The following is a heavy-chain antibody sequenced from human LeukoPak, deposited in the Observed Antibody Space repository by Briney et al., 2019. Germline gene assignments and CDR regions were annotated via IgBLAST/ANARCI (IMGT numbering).Heavy chain of an antibody. CDR3: ARHPRPGGYDRGFDY. Sequence: SETPSLTCTVSGGSISSYYWSWIRQPPGKGLEWIGYIYTSGSTNYNPSLKSRVTISVDTSKNQFSLKLSSVTAADTAVYYCARHPRPGGYDRGFDYWGQGTLVTVSS. D-gene: IGHD5-12*01. J-gene: IGHJ4*02. CDR2: IYTSGST. CDR1: GGSISSYY. V-gene: IGHV4-4*09.